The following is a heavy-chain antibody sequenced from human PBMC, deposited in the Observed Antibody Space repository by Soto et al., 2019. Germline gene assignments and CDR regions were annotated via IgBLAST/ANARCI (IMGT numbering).Heavy chain of an antibody. CDR2: LNAGNGDT. CDR3: ARQGIHYNSGSVDYFYYYSNHMDV. J-gene: IGHJ6*03. Sequence: QAQLEQSGAEVKKPGASVKISCKASGYTFTNYAVHWLRQAPGQGLEWMGWLNAGNGDTKYSPTFQGRVTITRDTSASTAYMELSSLRSEDTAVYYCARQGIHYNSGSVDYFYYYSNHMDVWGKGTTVTVSS. D-gene: IGHD3-10*01. CDR1: GYTFTNYA. V-gene: IGHV1-3*01.